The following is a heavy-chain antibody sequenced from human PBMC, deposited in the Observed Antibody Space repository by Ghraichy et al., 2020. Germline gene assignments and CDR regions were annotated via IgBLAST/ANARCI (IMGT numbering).Heavy chain of an antibody. J-gene: IGHJ4*02. CDR2: INSDGSST. CDR3: ARAGRAVAGAYYFDY. CDR1: GFTFSSYW. Sequence: GESLNISCAASGFTFSSYWMHWVRQAPGKGLVWVSRINSDGSSTSYADSVKGRFTISRDNAKNTLYLQMNSLRAEDTAVYYCARAGRAVAGAYYFDYWGQGTLVTVSS. V-gene: IGHV3-74*01. D-gene: IGHD6-19*01.